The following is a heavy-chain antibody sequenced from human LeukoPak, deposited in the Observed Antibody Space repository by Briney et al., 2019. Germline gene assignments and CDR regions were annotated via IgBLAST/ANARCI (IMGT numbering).Heavy chain of an antibody. CDR1: GGSISSYY. V-gene: IGHV4-59*01. D-gene: IGHD6-19*01. CDR3: ARVGGIAVAGTDAFYI. CDR2: IYYSGST. Sequence: SETLSLTCTVSGGSISSYYWSWIRRPPGKGLEWIGYIYYSGSTNYNPSLKSRVTISVDTSKNQFSLKLSSVTAADTAVYYCARVGGIAVAGTDAFYIWGQGTMVTVSS. J-gene: IGHJ3*02.